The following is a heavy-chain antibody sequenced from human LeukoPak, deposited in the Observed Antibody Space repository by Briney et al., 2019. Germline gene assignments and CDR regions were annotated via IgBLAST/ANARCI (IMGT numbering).Heavy chain of an antibody. CDR1: GGSISSGSYY. CDR3: ARDGAGRQFRNYYYGSGSYYNII. V-gene: IGHV4-61*02. CDR2: IYTSGST. D-gene: IGHD3-10*01. Sequence: SETLSLTCTVSGGSISSGSYYWSWIRQPAGKGLEWIGSIYTSGSTNSNPSLKRRVTISVDTSKNQFSLKLSSVTAADTAVYYCARDGAGRQFRNYYYGSGSYYNIIWGQGTMVTVSS. J-gene: IGHJ3*02.